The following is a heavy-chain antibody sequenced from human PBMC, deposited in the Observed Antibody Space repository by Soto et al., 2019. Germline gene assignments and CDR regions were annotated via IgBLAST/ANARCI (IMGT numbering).Heavy chain of an antibody. CDR3: AKDHLKTPVDTYFDY. J-gene: IGHJ4*02. CDR1: GFTFSNYG. V-gene: IGHV3-30*18. D-gene: IGHD5-18*01. Sequence: GGSLRLSCAASGFTFSNYGMHCVRQAPGKGLERVAFMSCDGSNRYYADSVKGRVTICRENSKNTLYPQMNSRKAYDTAGYYCAKDHLKTPVDTYFDYRGQGSLVTV. CDR2: MSCDGSNR.